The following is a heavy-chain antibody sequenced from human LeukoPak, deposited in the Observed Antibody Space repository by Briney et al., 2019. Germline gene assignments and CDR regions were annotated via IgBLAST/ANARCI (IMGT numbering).Heavy chain of an antibody. D-gene: IGHD2-2*01. CDR1: GGSFSGYY. V-gene: IGHV3-11*04. Sequence: LSLTCAVYGGSFSGYYWSWIRQPPGKGLEWVSYISSSGSTIYYADSVKGRFTISRDNAKNSLYLQMNSLRAEDTAVYYCARDWYQLSLDYWGQGTLVTVSS. J-gene: IGHJ4*02. CDR3: ARDWYQLSLDY. CDR2: ISSSGSTI.